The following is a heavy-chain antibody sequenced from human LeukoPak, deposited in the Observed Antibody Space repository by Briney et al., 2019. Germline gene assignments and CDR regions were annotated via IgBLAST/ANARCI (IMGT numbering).Heavy chain of an antibody. D-gene: IGHD3-22*01. CDR1: GGSIAIRNYY. Sequence: PSETLSLTCAVSGGSIAIRNYYWAWIRQSPGKGLEWIGRIYTSGSTNYNPSLKSRVTMSIDTSKNQFSLKLSSVTAADTAVYYCARGKLYYDSSGYPNWFDPWGQGTLVTVSS. CDR3: ARGKLYYDSSGYPNWFDP. CDR2: IYTSGST. J-gene: IGHJ5*02. V-gene: IGHV4-61*05.